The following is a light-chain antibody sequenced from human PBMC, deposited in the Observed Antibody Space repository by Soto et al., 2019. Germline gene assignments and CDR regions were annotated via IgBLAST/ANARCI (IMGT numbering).Light chain of an antibody. CDR3: QQYDNLPLT. V-gene: IGKV1-33*01. CDR1: QDISNY. J-gene: IGKJ4*01. CDR2: DAS. Sequence: IQMTQSPSSLSASVGDRVTITRQASQDISNYLNWYQQKPGKAPKLLIYDASNLETVVPSRFSGSGSGTDVTFTISSLQPEDIATYYCQQYDNLPLTFGGGTKVDIK.